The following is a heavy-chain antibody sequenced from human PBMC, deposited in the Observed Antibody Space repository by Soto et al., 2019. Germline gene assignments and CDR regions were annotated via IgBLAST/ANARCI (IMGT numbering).Heavy chain of an antibody. J-gene: IGHJ5*02. CDR3: DGAGTGDWFDP. CDR2: IYYSGST. CDR1: GGSISSGDYY. Sequence: SETLSLTCTVSGGSISSGDYYWSWIRQPPGKGLEWIGYIYYSGSTYYNPSLKSRVTISVDTSKNQFSLKLSSVTAADTAVYYCDGAGTGDWFDPWGQGTTVTVSS. V-gene: IGHV4-30-4*01.